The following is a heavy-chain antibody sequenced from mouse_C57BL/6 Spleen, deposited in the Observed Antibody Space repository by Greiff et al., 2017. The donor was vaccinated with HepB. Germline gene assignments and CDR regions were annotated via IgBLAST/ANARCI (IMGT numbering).Heavy chain of an antibody. CDR1: GYSFTGYY. V-gene: IGHV1-42*01. J-gene: IGHJ2*01. CDR2: INPSTGGT. Sequence: EVQLQESGPELVKPGASVKISCKASGYSFTGYYMNWVKQSPEKSLEWIGEINPSTGGTTYNQKFKAKATLTVDKSSSTAYMQLKSLTSEDSAVYYCARTEYYYGSSPRFDYWGQGTTLTVSS. D-gene: IGHD1-1*01. CDR3: ARTEYYYGSSPRFDY.